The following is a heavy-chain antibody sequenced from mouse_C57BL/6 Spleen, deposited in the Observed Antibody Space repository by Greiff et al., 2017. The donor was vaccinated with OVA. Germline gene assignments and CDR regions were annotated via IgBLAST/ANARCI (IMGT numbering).Heavy chain of an antibody. J-gene: IGHJ2*01. CDR3: ARGWDKDFDY. V-gene: IGHV1-52*01. CDR2: IDPSDSET. D-gene: IGHD3-3*01. Sequence: VQLQQPGAELVRPGSSVKLSCKASGYTFTSYWMHWVKQRPIQGLEWIGNIDPSDSETHYYQKFKDKATLTVDKSTRTAYMQRSSLTAEDAAVYYCARGWDKDFDYWGQGTTLTVSS. CDR1: GYTFTSYW.